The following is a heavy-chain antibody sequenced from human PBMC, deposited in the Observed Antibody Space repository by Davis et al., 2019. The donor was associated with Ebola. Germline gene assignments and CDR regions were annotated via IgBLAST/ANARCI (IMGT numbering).Heavy chain of an antibody. J-gene: IGHJ5*02. V-gene: IGHV5-51*01. D-gene: IGHD2-2*01. CDR3: ARHGCSSTSCYDNWFDP. CDR2: IYPGDSDT. Sequence: GESLKISCKGSGYSFTSYWIGWVRQMPGKGLEWMGIIYPGDSDTRYSPSFQGQVTISADKSISTAYLQWSSLKASDTAMYYCARHGCSSTSCYDNWFDPWGQGTLVTVSS. CDR1: GYSFTSYW.